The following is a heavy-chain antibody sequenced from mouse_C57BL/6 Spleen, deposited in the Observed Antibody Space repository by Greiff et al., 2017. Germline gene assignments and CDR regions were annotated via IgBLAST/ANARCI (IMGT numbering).Heavy chain of an antibody. CDR3: ARSWSNYVPYFDY. CDR1: GYTFTSYW. CDR2: INPSNGGT. D-gene: IGHD2-5*01. Sequence: QVQLQQPGTELVKPGASVKLSCKASGYTFTSYWMHWVKQRPGQGLEWIGNINPSNGGTNYNEKFKSKATLTVDKSSSTAYMQLSSLTSEDSAVYYWARSWSNYVPYFDYWGQGTTLTVSS. V-gene: IGHV1-53*01. J-gene: IGHJ2*01.